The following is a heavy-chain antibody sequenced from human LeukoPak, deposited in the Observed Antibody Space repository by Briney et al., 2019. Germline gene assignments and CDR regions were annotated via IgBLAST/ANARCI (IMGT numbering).Heavy chain of an antibody. Sequence: GGSLRLSCAASGFTFSTYAMHWVRQAPGKGLEYVSGITRKGDSTYYAVSVKGRFTISRDNSKNTLYLQMGGLRAEDMAVYYCARQAAGVVYWGQGTLVTVSS. CDR1: GFTFSTYA. CDR3: ARQAAGVVY. J-gene: IGHJ4*02. V-gene: IGHV3-64*02. D-gene: IGHD6-13*01. CDR2: ITRKGDST.